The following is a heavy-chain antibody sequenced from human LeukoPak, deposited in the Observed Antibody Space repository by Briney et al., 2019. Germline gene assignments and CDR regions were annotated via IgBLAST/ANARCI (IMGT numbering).Heavy chain of an antibody. V-gene: IGHV1-46*01. D-gene: IGHD3-3*02. Sequence: ASVKVSCKASGNTFSSYFIHWVRQAPGQGLEWMGIISPGGGSTTYAQELQGRVTVTRDTSTSTVYMELSSLRSEDTAVYYCGRVTFYAFDIWGQGTMVTVSS. CDR1: GNTFSSYF. CDR3: GRVTFYAFDI. J-gene: IGHJ3*02. CDR2: ISPGGGST.